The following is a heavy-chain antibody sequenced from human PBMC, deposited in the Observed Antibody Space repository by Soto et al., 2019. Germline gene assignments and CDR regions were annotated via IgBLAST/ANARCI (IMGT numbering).Heavy chain of an antibody. CDR1: GFTFSSYA. V-gene: IGHV3-23*01. Sequence: SLRLSCAASGFTFSSYAMSWVRQAPGKGLEWVSLISDSGTSSYYADSVKGRFTISRDNSNNTLYLQMNSLRAEDTAVYYCAKLITMVRGIMSGFDMWGQGTMVTVSS. D-gene: IGHD3-10*01. J-gene: IGHJ3*02. CDR2: ISDSGTSS. CDR3: AKLITMVRGIMSGFDM.